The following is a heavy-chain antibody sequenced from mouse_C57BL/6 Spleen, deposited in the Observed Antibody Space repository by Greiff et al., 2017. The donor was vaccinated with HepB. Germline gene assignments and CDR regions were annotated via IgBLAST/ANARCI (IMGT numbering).Heavy chain of an antibody. J-gene: IGHJ2*01. CDR1: GYAFSSSW. D-gene: IGHD2-1*01. CDR3: ARRGDYGNYFDY. Sequence: VQLQQSGPELVKPGASVKISCKASGYAFSSSWMNWVKQRPGKGLEWIGRIYPGDGDTNYNGKFKGKATLTADKSSSTAYMQLSSLTSEDSAVYFCARRGDYGNYFDYWGQGTTLTVSS. CDR2: IYPGDGDT. V-gene: IGHV1-82*01.